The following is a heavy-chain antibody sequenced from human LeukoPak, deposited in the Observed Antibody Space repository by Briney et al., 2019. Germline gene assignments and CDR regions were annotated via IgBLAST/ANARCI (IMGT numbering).Heavy chain of an antibody. V-gene: IGHV3-53*01. Sequence: PGGSLSLSXAAPGFTVSSNYMSWVRQAPGKGLEWVSVIYSGGSTYYADSVKGRFTISRDNSKNTLYLQMSSLRAEDAAVYYCARGGIGDTGGYYLFVYWGQGTRVTVSS. CDR1: GFTVSSNY. J-gene: IGHJ4*02. D-gene: IGHD3-22*01. CDR3: ARGGIGDTGGYYLFVY. CDR2: IYSGGST.